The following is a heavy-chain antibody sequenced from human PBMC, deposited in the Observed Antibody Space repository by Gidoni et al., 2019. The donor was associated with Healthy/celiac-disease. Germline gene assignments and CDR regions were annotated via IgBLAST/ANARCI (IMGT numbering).Heavy chain of an antibody. D-gene: IGHD3-10*01. J-gene: IGHJ4*02. V-gene: IGHV5-10-1*03. Sequence: DVQLVQSGAELKEPGQPRSVSCKCAVYRFTSYWISWVRQMPGKGLGWMGRSDPSDSYTNYSPSFQGHVTISADKSISTAYLQWGSLKASDTAMYYCARQDYYGSGWGQGTLVTVSS. CDR3: ARQDYYGSG. CDR2: SDPSDSYT. CDR1: VYRFTSYW.